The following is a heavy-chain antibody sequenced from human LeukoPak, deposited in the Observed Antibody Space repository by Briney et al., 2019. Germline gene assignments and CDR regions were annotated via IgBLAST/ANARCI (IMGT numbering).Heavy chain of an antibody. CDR3: ARDPDARAGDYYYMDV. V-gene: IGHV3-21*01. CDR2: ISSSSSYI. Sequence: PGGSLRLSCAASGFTFSSYSMNWVRQAPGKGLEWVSSISSSSSYIYYADSVKGRFTISRDNAKNSLYLQMNSLRAEDTAVYYCARDPDARAGDYYYMDVWGKGTTVTVSS. J-gene: IGHJ6*03. D-gene: IGHD3-10*01. CDR1: GFTFSSYS.